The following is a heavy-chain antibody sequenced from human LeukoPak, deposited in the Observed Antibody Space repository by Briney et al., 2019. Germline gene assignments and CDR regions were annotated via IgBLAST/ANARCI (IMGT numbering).Heavy chain of an antibody. CDR1: GGSISSSNW. CDR2: IYHSGST. V-gene: IGHV4-4*02. CDR3: ASLDYGGNSFRIDY. D-gene: IGHD4-23*01. Sequence: KASETLSLTCAVSGGSISSSNWWSWVRQPPGKGLEWIGEIYHSGSTNYNPSLKSRVTISVDKSQNQFSLKLSSVTAADTAVYYCASLDYGGNSFRIDYWGQGTLVTVSS. J-gene: IGHJ4*02.